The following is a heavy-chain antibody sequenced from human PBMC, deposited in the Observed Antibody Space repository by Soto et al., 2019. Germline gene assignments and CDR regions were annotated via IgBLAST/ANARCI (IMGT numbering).Heavy chain of an antibody. CDR1: GGTFSSYA. D-gene: IGHD6-13*01. J-gene: IGHJ6*02. Sequence: SVKVSCKASGGTFSSYAISWVRQAPGQGLEWMGGIIPIVGTANYAPKFQGRVTITADKSTSTAYMELSSLRYEDTAVYYCARAVFSVAAAGTGTYYYGMDVWGQGTTVTVYS. CDR3: ARAVFSVAAAGTGTYYYGMDV. CDR2: IIPIVGTA. V-gene: IGHV1-69*06.